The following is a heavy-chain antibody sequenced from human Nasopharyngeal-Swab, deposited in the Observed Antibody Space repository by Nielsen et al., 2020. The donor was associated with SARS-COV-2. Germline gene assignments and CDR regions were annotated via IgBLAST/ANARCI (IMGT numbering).Heavy chain of an antibody. J-gene: IGHJ6*02. V-gene: IGHV4-34*01. CDR3: ARENV. CDR2: INHSRST. CDR1: GGSFSGYY. Sequence: GSLRLACAVYGGSFSGYYWSWIRQPPGKGLEWIGEINHSRSTNYNPSLKSLITITVDTSKNQFSLKLSSVTAADTAVYYCARENVWGQGTTVTVSS.